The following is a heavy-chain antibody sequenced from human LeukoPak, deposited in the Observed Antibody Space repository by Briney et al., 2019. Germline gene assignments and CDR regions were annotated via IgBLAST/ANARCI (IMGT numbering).Heavy chain of an antibody. CDR3: AGGAQWYYDSSGYYYAGHYFDY. CDR2: ISSSGSTI. D-gene: IGHD3-22*01. J-gene: IGHJ4*02. V-gene: IGHV3-48*03. Sequence: GGSLRLSCAASGFTFSSYEMNWVRQAPGKGLEWVSYISSSGSTIYYADSVKGRFTISRDNAKNSLYLQMNSLRAEDTAVYYCAGGAQWYYDSSGYYYAGHYFDYWGQGTLVTVSS. CDR1: GFTFSSYE.